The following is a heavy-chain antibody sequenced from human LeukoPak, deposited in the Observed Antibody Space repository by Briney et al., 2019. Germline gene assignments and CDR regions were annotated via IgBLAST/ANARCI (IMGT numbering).Heavy chain of an antibody. CDR1: GFTFSAYW. J-gene: IGHJ4*02. V-gene: IGHV3-74*01. CDR3: AKDPRYSSGGIDY. D-gene: IGHD6-19*01. Sequence: GGSLRLSCAASGFTFSAYWMHWVRQVPGKGLVWVSRINNDGTATFFADSVKGRFTISRDNAKNTLYLQMDSLRAEDTAVYYCAKDPRYSSGGIDYWGQGTLVTVSS. CDR2: INNDGTAT.